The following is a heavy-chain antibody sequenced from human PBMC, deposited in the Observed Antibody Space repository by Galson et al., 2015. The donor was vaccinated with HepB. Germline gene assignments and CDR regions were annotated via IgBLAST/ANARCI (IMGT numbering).Heavy chain of an antibody. V-gene: IGHV3-30-3*01. J-gene: IGHJ4*02. Sequence: SLRLSCAASGFIFHSYAMHWVRQAPGKGLEWVAFISYDGSNKFYADSEKGRFTISRDNSKSTPYLQMNSLRPEDTAVYYCARDQQWLVTHWGQGTLVTVSS. CDR3: ARDQQWLVTH. D-gene: IGHD6-19*01. CDR2: ISYDGSNK. CDR1: GFIFHSYA.